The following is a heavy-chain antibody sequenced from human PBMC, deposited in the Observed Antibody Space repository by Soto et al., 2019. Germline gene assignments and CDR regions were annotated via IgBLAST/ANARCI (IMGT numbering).Heavy chain of an antibody. V-gene: IGHV1-8*01. CDR2: MNPNSGNT. D-gene: IGHD4-17*01. Sequence: ASVKVSCKASGYTFTSYDINWVRQATGQGLEWMGWMNPNSGNTGYAQKFQGRVTMTRNTSISTAYMELSSLRSEDTAVYYCARDLGTTVTFDYWGQGTLVTVSS. CDR3: ARDLGTTVTFDY. CDR1: GYTFTSYD. J-gene: IGHJ4*02.